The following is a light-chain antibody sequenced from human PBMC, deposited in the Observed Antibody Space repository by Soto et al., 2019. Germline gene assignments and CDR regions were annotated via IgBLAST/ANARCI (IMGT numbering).Light chain of an antibody. Sequence: DIQMTQSPSTMSASVGDRVTITCRASQSISSWLAWYQQKPGKAPKLLIYDASSFESGVPSRFSGSGSGTEFTLTSSSLQPYDFATYYCQQYNSYWTFGQGTKVEIK. V-gene: IGKV1-5*01. CDR2: DAS. CDR1: QSISSW. CDR3: QQYNSYWT. J-gene: IGKJ1*01.